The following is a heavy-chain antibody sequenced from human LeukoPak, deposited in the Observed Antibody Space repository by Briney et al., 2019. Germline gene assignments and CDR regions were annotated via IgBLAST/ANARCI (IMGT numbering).Heavy chain of an antibody. J-gene: IGHJ2*01. CDR1: GDSISSGRFW. CDR2: VYNSGTT. D-gene: IGHD3-3*01. Sequence: SETLSLTCTVSGDSISSGRFWRSWIRQHPGKGLEWIGYVYNSGTTYYSPSLRSRLSMSVDTSKNQFSLNLRSVTAADTAVYYCARAILTASGSVWYFDLWGRGTLATVSS. CDR3: ARAILTASGSVWYFDL. V-gene: IGHV4-31*03.